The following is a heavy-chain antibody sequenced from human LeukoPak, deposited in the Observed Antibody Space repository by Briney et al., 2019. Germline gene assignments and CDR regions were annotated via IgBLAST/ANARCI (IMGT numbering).Heavy chain of an antibody. CDR1: GFSVSNNY. V-gene: IGHV3-66*01. J-gene: IGHJ1*01. Sequence: GGSLRLSCAASGFSVSNNYMSWVRQAPGKGLEWVSAIYSGGSTFYADSVKGRFTISRDSSKNTLYLQMNSLRAEDTAVYYCASDSYSPEYFQHWGQGTLVTVSS. CDR2: IYSGGST. D-gene: IGHD2-15*01. CDR3: ASDSYSPEYFQH.